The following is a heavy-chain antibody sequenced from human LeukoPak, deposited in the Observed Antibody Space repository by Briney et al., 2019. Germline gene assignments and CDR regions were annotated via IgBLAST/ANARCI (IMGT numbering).Heavy chain of an antibody. CDR3: ARDGYSSYDILTGYSRDYYYYMDV. Sequence: ASVKVSCKASGYTFTSCGISWVRQAPGQGLEWMGWISAYNGNTNYAQKLQGRVTMTTDTSTSTAYMELRSLRSDDTAVYYCARDGYSSYDILTGYSRDYYYYMDVWGKGTTVTVSS. D-gene: IGHD3-9*01. V-gene: IGHV1-18*01. J-gene: IGHJ6*03. CDR1: GYTFTSCG. CDR2: ISAYNGNT.